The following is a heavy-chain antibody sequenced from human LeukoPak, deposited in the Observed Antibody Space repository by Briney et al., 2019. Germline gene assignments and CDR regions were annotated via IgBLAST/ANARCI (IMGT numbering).Heavy chain of an antibody. Sequence: ASVKVSCKASGYTFTSYAISWVRQAPGQGLEWMGWISAYNGNTNYAQKFQGRVTMTTDTSTSIAYMELRSLRSDDTAVYYCARKTVVTTNWFDPWGQGTLVTVSS. V-gene: IGHV1-18*01. J-gene: IGHJ5*02. D-gene: IGHD2-21*02. CDR3: ARKTVVTTNWFDP. CDR2: ISAYNGNT. CDR1: GYTFTSYA.